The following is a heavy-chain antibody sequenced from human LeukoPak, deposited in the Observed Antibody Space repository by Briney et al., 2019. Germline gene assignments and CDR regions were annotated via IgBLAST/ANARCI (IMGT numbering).Heavy chain of an antibody. CDR2: ISGDGGST. CDR1: GFMFHDYA. Sequence: GGSLGLSCAAPGFMFHDYAIHWGRQAPGKGLEWVSLISGDGGSTFYADSVKGRFTISRDNSKNSLYLQMSSLRSEDTALYYCARESESSGWYDYWGQGTLVTVSS. CDR3: ARESESSGWYDY. J-gene: IGHJ4*02. V-gene: IGHV3-43*02. D-gene: IGHD6-19*01.